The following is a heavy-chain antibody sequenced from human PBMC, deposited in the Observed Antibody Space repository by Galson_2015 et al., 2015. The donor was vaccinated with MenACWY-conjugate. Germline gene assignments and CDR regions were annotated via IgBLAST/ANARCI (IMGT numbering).Heavy chain of an antibody. CDR3: AKEEWELLGGGDAFDI. D-gene: IGHD1-26*01. CDR2: ISGSGGST. J-gene: IGHJ3*02. Sequence: SLRPSCAASGFTFSSYAMSWVRQAPGKGLEWVSAISGSGGSTYYADSVKGRFTISRDNSKNTLYLQMNSLRAEDTAVYYCAKEEWELLGGGDAFDIWGQGTMVTVSS. V-gene: IGHV3-23*01. CDR1: GFTFSSYA.